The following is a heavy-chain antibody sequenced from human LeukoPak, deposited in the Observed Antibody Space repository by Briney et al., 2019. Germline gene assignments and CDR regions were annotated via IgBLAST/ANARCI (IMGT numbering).Heavy chain of an antibody. CDR1: GYTFTDYF. Sequence: ASVKVSCKXSGYTFTDYFMHWVRQAPGQGLEWMGWINPNSGVTNYSQNFQGRVTMTRDTSITTAYMELSRPRSDDTAVYYCARGWYRPYYYYMDVWGKGTTVTVSS. CDR3: ARGWYRPYYYYMDV. D-gene: IGHD6-13*01. J-gene: IGHJ6*03. CDR2: INPNSGVT. V-gene: IGHV1-2*02.